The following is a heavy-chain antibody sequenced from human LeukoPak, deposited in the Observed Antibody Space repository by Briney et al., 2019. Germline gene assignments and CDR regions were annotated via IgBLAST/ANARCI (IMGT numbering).Heavy chain of an antibody. Sequence: SQTLSLTCAISGDSVSSKSVSWSWLRQPPSRGLEYLGRTRYRSTWNTFYSLSVEGRITINADTSRNEVSLRLSSVTPEDTALYYCVRDFNWAFDYWGQGTLVTVSS. J-gene: IGHJ4*02. D-gene: IGHD3-16*01. CDR1: GDSVSSKSVS. CDR2: TRYRSTWNT. CDR3: VRDFNWAFDY. V-gene: IGHV6-1*01.